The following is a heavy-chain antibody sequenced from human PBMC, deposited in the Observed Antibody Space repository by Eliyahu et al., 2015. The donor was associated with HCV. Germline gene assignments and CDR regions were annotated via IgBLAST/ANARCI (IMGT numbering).Heavy chain of an antibody. J-gene: IGHJ2*01. D-gene: IGHD2-2*02. CDR3: ARGPIPQFYRYFDF. CDR1: AESFSGYY. Sequence: QVQLHQWGAGLLKPSETLSLTCAVSAESFSGYYWHXIRQTXGKGLEWXGQIVHSGDTNYNPTLKSRVNISLDTSKKQFSLKMTSVTAADTAVYYCARGPIPQFYRYFDFWGRGTLVTVSS. CDR2: IVHSGDT. V-gene: IGHV4-34*01.